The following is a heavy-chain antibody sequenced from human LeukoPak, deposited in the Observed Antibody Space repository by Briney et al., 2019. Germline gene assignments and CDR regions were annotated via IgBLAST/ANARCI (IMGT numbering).Heavy chain of an antibody. Sequence: SETLSLTCAVYGGSFSGYYWSWIRQPPGKGLEWIGEINHSGSTNYNPSLKSRVTISVDTSKNQFSLKLSSVTAADTAVYYCATTLSSSWYYNWFDPWGQGTLVTVSS. J-gene: IGHJ5*02. CDR3: ATTLSSSWYYNWFDP. CDR2: INHSGST. D-gene: IGHD6-13*01. CDR1: GGSFSGYY. V-gene: IGHV4-34*01.